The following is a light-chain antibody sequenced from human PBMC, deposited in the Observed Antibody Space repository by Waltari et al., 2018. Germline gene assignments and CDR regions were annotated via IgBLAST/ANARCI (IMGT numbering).Light chain of an antibody. CDR2: AAS. CDR3: QQGYSTYRT. CDR1: HNIHIY. J-gene: IGKJ1*01. Sequence: DIQMTQSPSSLSASVGDRGTITCRTSHNIHIYLNWYQQKPGNAPKLLIYAASHLHSGVPSRFSGSGSGTDFTLTISNLQPEDFATYYCQQGYSTYRTFGQGTRVEI. V-gene: IGKV1-39*01.